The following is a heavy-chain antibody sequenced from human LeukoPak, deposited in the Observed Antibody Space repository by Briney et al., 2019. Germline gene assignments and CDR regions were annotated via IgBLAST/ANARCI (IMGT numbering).Heavy chain of an antibody. CDR3: ARGGTVTTGDF. V-gene: IGHV1-18*04. J-gene: IGHJ4*02. CDR1: GYTFTGYY. Sequence: ASVKVSCKASGYTFTGYYMHWVRQAPGQGLEWMGLISVYNGNTNYAQNLQGRLTMTRDTSTSTAYMELRSLTSDDTAVYFCARGGTVTTGDFWGQGSLVTVSS. D-gene: IGHD4-17*01. CDR2: ISVYNGNT.